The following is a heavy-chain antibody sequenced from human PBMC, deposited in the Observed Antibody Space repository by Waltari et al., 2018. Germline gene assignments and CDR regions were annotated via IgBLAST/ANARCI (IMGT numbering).Heavy chain of an antibody. D-gene: IGHD3-9*01. V-gene: IGHV4-34*01. CDR2: INHSGST. CDR3: ARAGYYDILTGYLSNNWFDP. CDR1: GGSFSGYY. Sequence: QVQLQQWGAGLLKPSETLSLTCAVYGGSFSGYYWSWIRQPPGKGLEWIGEINHSGSTNYNPSLKSRVTISVDTSKNQFSLKLSSVTAADTAVYYCARAGYYDILTGYLSNNWFDPWGQGTLDTVSS. J-gene: IGHJ5*02.